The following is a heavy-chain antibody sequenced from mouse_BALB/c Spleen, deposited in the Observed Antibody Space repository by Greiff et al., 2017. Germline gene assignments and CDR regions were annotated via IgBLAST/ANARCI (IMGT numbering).Heavy chain of an antibody. CDR2: ISNGGGST. V-gene: IGHV5-12-2*01. J-gene: IGHJ3*01. Sequence: DVKLVESGGGLVQPGGSLKLSCAASGFTFSSYTMSWVRQTPEKRLEWVAYISNGGGSTYYPDTVKGRFTISRDNAKNTLYLQMSSLKSEDTAMYYCARQGGFAYWGQGTLVTVSA. CDR3: ARQGGFAY. CDR1: GFTFSSYT.